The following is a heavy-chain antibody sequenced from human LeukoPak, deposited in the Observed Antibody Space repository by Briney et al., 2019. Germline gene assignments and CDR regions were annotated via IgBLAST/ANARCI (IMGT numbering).Heavy chain of an antibody. J-gene: IGHJ4*02. V-gene: IGHV3-21*06. CDR2: ITSGGGYT. CDR3: ARGHYDVLTSSYKWTPDY. CDR1: GFTFSTYN. Sequence: GGSLRLSCAASGFTFSTYNMNWVRQAPGKGLEWVSSITSGGGYTYYADSVKGRFTTSRDDAKNSLSLRLDSLRAEDTAVYYCARGHYDVLTSSYKWTPDYWGQGTLVTVSS. D-gene: IGHD3-9*01.